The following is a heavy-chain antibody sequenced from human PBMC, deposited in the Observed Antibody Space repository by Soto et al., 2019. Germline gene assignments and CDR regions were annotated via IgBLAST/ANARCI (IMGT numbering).Heavy chain of an antibody. CDR1: EFTFANAW. D-gene: IGHD4-17*01. V-gene: IGHV3-15*01. CDR2: IKSKADGGTT. CDR3: TSLYYGH. J-gene: IGHJ4*02. Sequence: GGSLRLSCAASEFTFANAWISWVRQAPGKGLEWVGRIKSKADGGTTDYAAPVKGRFTISRDESQNTLYLPMNSLKTEDTAVYYCTSLYYGHWGQGTLVTVSS.